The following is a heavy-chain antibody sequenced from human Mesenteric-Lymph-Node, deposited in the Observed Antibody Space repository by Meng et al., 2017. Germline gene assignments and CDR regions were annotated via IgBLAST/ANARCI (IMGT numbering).Heavy chain of an antibody. J-gene: IGHJ4*02. V-gene: IGHV3-72*01. D-gene: IGHD1-26*01. CDR1: GFIFSDHY. Sequence: GESLKISCATSGFIFSDHYIDWVRQAPGKGLEWIARSRDRGQSHTTEYAASVKGRFVVSRDDSRNTLYLQMNSLKIEDTALYFCTRSLNGAGNFDYWGQGTLVTVSS. CDR3: TRSLNGAGNFDY. CDR2: SRDRGQSHTT.